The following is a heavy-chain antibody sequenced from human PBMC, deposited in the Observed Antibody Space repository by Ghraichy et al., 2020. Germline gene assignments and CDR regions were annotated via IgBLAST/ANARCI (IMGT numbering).Heavy chain of an antibody. D-gene: IGHD2-21*02. CDR1: GGTFSSYA. V-gene: IGHV1-69*13. Sequence: SVKVSCKASGGTFSSYAISWVRQAPGQGLEWMGGIIPIFGTANYAQKFQGRVTITADESTSTAYMELSSLRSEDTAVYYCARSGGCDGGDCYYGYWGQGTLVTVSS. CDR2: IIPIFGTA. CDR3: ARSGGCDGGDCYYGY. J-gene: IGHJ4*02.